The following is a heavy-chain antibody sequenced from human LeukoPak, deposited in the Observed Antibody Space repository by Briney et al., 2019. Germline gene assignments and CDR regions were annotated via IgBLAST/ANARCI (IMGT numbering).Heavy chain of an antibody. CDR3: ARGLSSGWYSDY. CDR1: GYTFTSYD. D-gene: IGHD6-19*01. CDR2: MNPNSGNT. J-gene: IGHJ4*02. V-gene: IGHV1-8*01. Sequence: ASVKVSCKASGYTFTSYDTNWVRQATGQGLEWMGWMNPNSGNTGYAQKFQGRVTMTRNTSISTAYMELSSLRSEDTAVYYCARGLSSGWYSDYWGQGTLVTVSS.